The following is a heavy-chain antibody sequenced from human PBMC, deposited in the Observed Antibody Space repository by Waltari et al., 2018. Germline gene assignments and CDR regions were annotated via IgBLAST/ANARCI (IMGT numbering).Heavy chain of an antibody. CDR1: GDSISSNGVA. Sequence: QVQLQQSGPELVKPSQTLSLTCDISGDSISSNGVAWNWIRQSPSGGLEWLGRTYYMSKWYNDYAVSVKSRITINPDTSKNQFSLQLNSVTPDDTALYYCVRGRNSGFDYWGQGTLVTVSS. V-gene: IGHV6-1*01. J-gene: IGHJ4*02. D-gene: IGHD2-15*01. CDR2: TYYMSKWYN. CDR3: VRGRNSGFDY.